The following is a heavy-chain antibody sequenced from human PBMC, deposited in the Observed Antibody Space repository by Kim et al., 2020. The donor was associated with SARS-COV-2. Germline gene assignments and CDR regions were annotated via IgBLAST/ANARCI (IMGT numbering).Heavy chain of an antibody. V-gene: IGHV4-39*01. D-gene: IGHD2-15*01. Sequence: YDGPSLWSRVTVSADTSKNQVSLKLSSVTAADTAVYYCARIYSSSFYMDVWGKGTSVTVSS. CDR3: ARIYSSSFYMDV. J-gene: IGHJ6*03.